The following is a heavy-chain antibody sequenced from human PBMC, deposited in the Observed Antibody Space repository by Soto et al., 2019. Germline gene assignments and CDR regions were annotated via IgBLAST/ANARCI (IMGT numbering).Heavy chain of an antibody. V-gene: IGHV3-23*01. CDR3: AKDLGIITFMYYFCS. CDR1: DFTFSSVS. CDR2: ISGSGGTT. J-gene: IGHJ5*02. Sequence: GSLRLSCVASDFTFSSVSMSWVRQAPGKGLEWVSVISGSGGTTYYADSVKGRFTISRDNSKNTLYLQMNSLRAEDTAIYYCAKDLGIITFMYYFCSWGLGTLVTVSS. D-gene: IGHD3-16*01.